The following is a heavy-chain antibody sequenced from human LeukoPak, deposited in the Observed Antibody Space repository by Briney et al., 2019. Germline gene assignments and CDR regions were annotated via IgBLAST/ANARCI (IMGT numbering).Heavy chain of an antibody. CDR2: IYSGGST. CDR3: GKDLLTWVAGDPYYYMDV. Sequence: GGSLRLSCAASGFTVSSNYMSWVRQAPGKGLEWVSVIYSGGSTYYADSVKGRFTISRDNSKNSLYLQMNSLRTEDTALYYCGKDLLTWVAGDPYYYMDVWGKGTTVTVSS. CDR1: GFTVSSNY. V-gene: IGHV3-53*05. J-gene: IGHJ6*03. D-gene: IGHD6-19*01.